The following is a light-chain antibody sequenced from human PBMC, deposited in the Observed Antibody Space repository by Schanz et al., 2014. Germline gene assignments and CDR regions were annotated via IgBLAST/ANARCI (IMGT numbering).Light chain of an antibody. CDR1: QNVTSGY. V-gene: IGKV3-20*01. CDR3: QQYYSTPWT. CDR2: AAS. J-gene: IGKJ1*01. Sequence: EIVLTQSPGTLSLSPGERATLSCRASQNVTSGYLAWYQQKPGQTPRLLIYAASTRAPGIPGRFSGSGSGTDFTLTISSLQAEDVAVYYCQQYYSTPWTFGQGTKVEIK.